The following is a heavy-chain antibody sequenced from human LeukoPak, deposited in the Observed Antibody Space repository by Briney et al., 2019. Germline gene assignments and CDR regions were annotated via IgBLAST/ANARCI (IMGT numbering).Heavy chain of an antibody. J-gene: IGHJ4*02. CDR3: ARDTRYYYDSSGYPYFDY. CDR2: IYHSGST. Sequence: SETLSLTCTVSGYSISSGYDWGWIRQPPGKGLQWIGSIYHSGSTYYNPSLKSRVTISVDTSKNQFSLKLSSVTAADTAVYYCARDTRYYYDSSGYPYFDYWGQGTLVTVSS. V-gene: IGHV4-38-2*02. D-gene: IGHD3-22*01. CDR1: GYSISSGYD.